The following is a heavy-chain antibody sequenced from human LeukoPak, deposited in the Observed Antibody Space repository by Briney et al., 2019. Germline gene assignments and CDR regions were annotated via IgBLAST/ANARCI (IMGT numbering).Heavy chain of an antibody. D-gene: IGHD5-24*01. V-gene: IGHV4-34*01. CDR1: GGSFSGYY. Sequence: SETLSPTCAVYGGSFSGYYWSWIRQPPGKGLEWIGEINHSGSTNYNPSLKSRVTISVDTSKSQFSLKLNSVTAADTAMYYCARGRDPYWGQGTLVTVSS. CDR2: INHSGST. CDR3: ARGRDPY. J-gene: IGHJ4*02.